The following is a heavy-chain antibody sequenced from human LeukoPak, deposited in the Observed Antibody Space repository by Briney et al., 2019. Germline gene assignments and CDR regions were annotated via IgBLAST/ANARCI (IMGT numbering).Heavy chain of an antibody. CDR1: GFTFSSYW. CDR2: IKEDGSEK. D-gene: IGHD6-13*01. V-gene: IGHV3-7*01. J-gene: IGHJ4*02. Sequence: GGSLRLSCAASGFTFSSYWMSWVRQTPGKGLEWVANIKEDGSEKNYVDSVKGRFTISRDNAKNSLFLQMNSLRAEDTAVYYCVISKGPGLAAYWGQGTLVTVSS. CDR3: VISKGPGLAAY.